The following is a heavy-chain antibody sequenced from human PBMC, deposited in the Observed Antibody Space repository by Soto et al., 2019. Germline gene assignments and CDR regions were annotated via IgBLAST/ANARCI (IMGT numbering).Heavy chain of an antibody. CDR1: GFTFSSYA. CDR2: ISGSGGTT. J-gene: IGHJ4*02. CDR3: AKRSAVTSSYYFDY. V-gene: IGHV3-23*01. D-gene: IGHD4-17*01. Sequence: GGSLRLSCAASGFTFSSYAMSWVRQAPGKGLEWVSLISGSGGTTYYADSVKGRFTISRDNSKNTLYLHMNSLRAEDTAVYYCAKRSAVTSSYYFDYWGQGSLVTVSS.